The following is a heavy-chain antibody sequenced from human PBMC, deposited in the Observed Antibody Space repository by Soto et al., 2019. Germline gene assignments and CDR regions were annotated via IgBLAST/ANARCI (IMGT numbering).Heavy chain of an antibody. CDR2: ISSSSVYI. CDR3: ARDPGREGRLDY. V-gene: IGHV3-21*01. Sequence: AGGSLRLSCAASGFTFSSYTMNWVRRAPGKGLEWVSSISSSSVYIYYADSVKGRFTISRDNAKNSLYLQMNSLRAEDTAVYYCARDPGREGRLDYWGQGTLVTVSS. J-gene: IGHJ4*02. D-gene: IGHD3-10*01. CDR1: GFTFSSYT.